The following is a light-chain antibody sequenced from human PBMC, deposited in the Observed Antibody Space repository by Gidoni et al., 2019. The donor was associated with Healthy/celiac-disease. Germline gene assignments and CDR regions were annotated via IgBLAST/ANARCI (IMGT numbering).Light chain of an antibody. CDR1: QSVSSN. CDR2: GAS. J-gene: IGKJ3*01. V-gene: IGKV3-15*01. Sequence: EILMTQSPANLSVSPGERATLPCRASQSVSSNLAWYQQKPGQAPRLLIYGASTRATGIPARFSGSGSGTEFTLTISSLQSEDFAVYYCQQYNNWPLFTFGPGTKVEIK. CDR3: QQYNNWPLFT.